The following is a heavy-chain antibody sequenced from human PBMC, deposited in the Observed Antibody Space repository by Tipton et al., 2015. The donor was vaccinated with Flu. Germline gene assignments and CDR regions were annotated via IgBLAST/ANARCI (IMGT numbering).Heavy chain of an antibody. V-gene: IGHV5-51*01. Sequence: VQLVQSGAEVKKPGESLKIPCKGSGYSFTNYWIGWVRQMPGKGLEWMGIIYPGDSDTRYSPSFQGQVTISADKSINTAYLQWNSLKASDTAMYYCVRHPYCSDAVCPPGYWYFDLWGRGTLVTVSS. D-gene: IGHD2-8*01. CDR1: GYSFTNYW. CDR3: VRHPYCSDAVCPPGYWYFDL. J-gene: IGHJ2*01. CDR2: IYPGDSDT.